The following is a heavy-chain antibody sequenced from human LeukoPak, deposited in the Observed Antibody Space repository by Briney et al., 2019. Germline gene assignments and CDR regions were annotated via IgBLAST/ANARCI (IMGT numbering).Heavy chain of an antibody. D-gene: IGHD4-23*01. CDR3: AKGALYGGNPGDAFDI. V-gene: IGHV3-7*01. J-gene: IGHJ3*02. CDR2: IKQDGSEK. Sequence: GGSLRLSCAASGFTFSSYRMTWVRQAPGKGLEWGASIKQDGSEKYYVDSVKGRFTISRDNAKSSLYLQMNSLRAEDTAVYYCAKGALYGGNPGDAFDIWGQGTMVTVSS. CDR1: GFTFSSYR.